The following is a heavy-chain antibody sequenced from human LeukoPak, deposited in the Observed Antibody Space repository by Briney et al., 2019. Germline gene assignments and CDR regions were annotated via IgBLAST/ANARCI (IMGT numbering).Heavy chain of an antibody. CDR2: IKSKTDGETT. D-gene: IGHD6-19*01. J-gene: IGHJ4*02. CDR1: GFTFSNAW. Sequence: GGSLRLSCAASGFTFSNAWVNWVREAPGKGLEWVGRIKSKTDGETTDYAAPVKGRFTISRDDSKNTLYLQMNSLKTEDTAVYYCTTDLIAVADDDYWGQGTLVTVSS. CDR3: TTDLIAVADDDY. V-gene: IGHV3-15*01.